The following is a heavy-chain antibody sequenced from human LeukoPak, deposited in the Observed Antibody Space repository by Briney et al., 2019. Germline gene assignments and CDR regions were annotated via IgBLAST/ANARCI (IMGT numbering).Heavy chain of an antibody. D-gene: IGHD3-10*01. V-gene: IGHV4-34*01. Sequence: SETLSLTCAVYGGSFSGYYWSWIRQPPGKGLEWIGEINHSGSTNYNPSLKSRVTISVDTSKNQFSLKLSSVTAADTAVYYCARYYYGSGSYYNVPRGMDVWGQGTTVTVSS. CDR1: GGSFSGYY. CDR3: ARYYYGSGSYYNVPRGMDV. CDR2: INHSGST. J-gene: IGHJ6*02.